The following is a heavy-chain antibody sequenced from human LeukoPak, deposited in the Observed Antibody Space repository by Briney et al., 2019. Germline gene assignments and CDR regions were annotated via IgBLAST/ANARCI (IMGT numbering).Heavy chain of an antibody. Sequence: PSETLSLTCTVSGGSISSYYWSWIRQPPGKGLEWIGYIYYSGSTNYNPSLKSRVTISVDTSKNQFSLKLSSVTAADTAVYYCARHGPAALDAFDIWGQGTMVTVSS. CDR3: ARHGPAALDAFDI. CDR2: IYYSGST. J-gene: IGHJ3*02. CDR1: GGSISSYY. V-gene: IGHV4-59*08.